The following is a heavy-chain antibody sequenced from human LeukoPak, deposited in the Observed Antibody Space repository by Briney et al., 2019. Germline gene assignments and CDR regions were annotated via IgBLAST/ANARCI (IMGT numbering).Heavy chain of an antibody. Sequence: QPGGSLRLSCAASGFTFRSFAMSWVRQAPGKGLEGVSSISDSGDSTYYADSGKGRFTISRDNSKNTLFLQTNSLRGEDRAVYYCATYRRGQHGSSGYYYFDYWGQGTLVTVSS. CDR3: ATYRRGQHGSSGYYYFDY. J-gene: IGHJ4*02. CDR2: ISDSGDST. D-gene: IGHD3-22*01. V-gene: IGHV3-23*01. CDR1: GFTFRSFA.